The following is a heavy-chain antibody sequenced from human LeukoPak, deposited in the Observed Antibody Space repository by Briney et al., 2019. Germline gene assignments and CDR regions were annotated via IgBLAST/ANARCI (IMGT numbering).Heavy chain of an antibody. CDR1: GYTFTSYD. CDR2: MNPNSGNT. CDR3: ARGPYSSGWYRHRAVNWFDP. D-gene: IGHD6-19*01. Sequence: ASVKVSCKASGYTFTSYDINWGRRATGQGLEWMGWMNPNSGNTGYAQKFQGRVTMTRNTSISTAYMELSSLRSEDTAVYYCARGPYSSGWYRHRAVNWFDPWGQGTLVTVSS. V-gene: IGHV1-8*01. J-gene: IGHJ5*02.